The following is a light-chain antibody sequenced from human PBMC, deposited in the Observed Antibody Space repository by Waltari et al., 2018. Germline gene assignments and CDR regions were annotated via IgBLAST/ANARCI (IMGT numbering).Light chain of an antibody. CDR3: QQYHSPPYT. V-gene: IGKV4-1*01. CDR1: QSVLHSPVNKDY. Sequence: DIVMTQSPDSLAVSLGERATINCKSSQSVLHSPVNKDYLAWFQQRPGQPPKLLIYWASTRESGVPDRFSGSGSGTDFTLTISSLQAEDVAVYYCQQYHSPPYTFCQGTKLEIK. J-gene: IGKJ2*01. CDR2: WAS.